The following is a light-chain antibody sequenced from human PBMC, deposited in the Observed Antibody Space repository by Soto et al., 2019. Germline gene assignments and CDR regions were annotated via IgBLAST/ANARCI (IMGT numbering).Light chain of an antibody. CDR1: ESISRY. J-gene: IGKJ2*01. CDR2: AAS. CDR3: QQSYSNPPTFT. Sequence: DIHMTQSPSSLAASVGDRVTITCRASESISRYLNWYKQTAGKAPEVLIYAASRLKTGVPTRFSGSGSGTDFTLTISSLQPEDFATYYCQQSYSNPPTFTFGQGTRLEI. V-gene: IGKV1-39*01.